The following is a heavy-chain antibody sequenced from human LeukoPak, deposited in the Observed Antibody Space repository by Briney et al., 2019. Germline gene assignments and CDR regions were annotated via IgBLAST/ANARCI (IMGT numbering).Heavy chain of an antibody. CDR3: ARAAYNAADY. D-gene: IGHD5-24*01. Sequence: TGGSLRLSCAASGFNFSSYSMHWVRQAPGKGLEWVSYISSSSGTIYYADSVKGRFTISRDHAKNSLYLQMNSLRDEDTAVYYCARAAYNAADYWGQGTLVTVSS. J-gene: IGHJ4*02. V-gene: IGHV3-48*02. CDR2: ISSSSGTI. CDR1: GFNFSSYS.